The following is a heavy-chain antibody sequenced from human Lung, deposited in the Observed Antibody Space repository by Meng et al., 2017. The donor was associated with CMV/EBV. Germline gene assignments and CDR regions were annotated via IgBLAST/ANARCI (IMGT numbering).Heavy chain of an antibody. D-gene: IGHD3-10*01. CDR3: ARDWELVTHGGDY. CDR2: ISAYNGNT. J-gene: IGHJ4*02. V-gene: IGHV1-18*01. CDR1: GYTFTSYG. Sequence: ASVKVSXKASGYTFTSYGISWVRQAPGQGLEWMGWISAYNGNTNYAQKFQGRVIMTTDTFTSTAYMELRSLRSDDTAVYYCARDWELVTHGGDYWGQGPLVTVSS.